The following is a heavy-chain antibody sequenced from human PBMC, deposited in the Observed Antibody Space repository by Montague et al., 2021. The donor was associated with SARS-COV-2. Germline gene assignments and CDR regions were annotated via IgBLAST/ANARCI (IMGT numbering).Heavy chain of an antibody. Sequence: SETLSLTCAVYGGSFSAYYWSWIRQPPGKGLEWNGVIYHSGSTNYNPSLKIRVTISVDTSKNQFTLKLRAVTAADTAACYCAREGIGCRSCLGYWGQGTLVTVSS. CDR3: AREGIGCRSCLGY. CDR2: IYHSGST. D-gene: IGHD5-12*01. V-gene: IGHV4-34*01. CDR1: GGSFSAYY. J-gene: IGHJ4*02.